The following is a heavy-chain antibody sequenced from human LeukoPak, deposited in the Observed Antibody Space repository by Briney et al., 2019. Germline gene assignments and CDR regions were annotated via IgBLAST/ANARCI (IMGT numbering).Heavy chain of an antibody. Sequence: SVKVSCKASGGTFSSYTISWVRQAPGQGLEWMGRIIPILGIANYAQKFQGRVTITADKSTSTVYMELSSLRSEDTAVYYCARDRGWLQFDYWGQGTLVTVSS. D-gene: IGHD5-24*01. J-gene: IGHJ4*02. V-gene: IGHV1-69*04. CDR3: ARDRGWLQFDY. CDR1: GGTFSSYT. CDR2: IIPILGIA.